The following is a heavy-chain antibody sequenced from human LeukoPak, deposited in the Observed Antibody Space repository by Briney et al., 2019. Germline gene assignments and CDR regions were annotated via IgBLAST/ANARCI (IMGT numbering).Heavy chain of an antibody. D-gene: IGHD3-3*01. Sequence: PGESLKISCKGSGYSFTSYWIGWVRQMPGKGLEWMGIIYPGDSDTRYSPSFQGQVTISADKSISTAYLQWSSLKASDTAMYYCARSPNNYDIWSGYHRGYFDYWGQGTLVTASS. CDR1: GYSFTSYW. CDR2: IYPGDSDT. CDR3: ARSPNNYDIWSGYHRGYFDY. V-gene: IGHV5-51*01. J-gene: IGHJ4*02.